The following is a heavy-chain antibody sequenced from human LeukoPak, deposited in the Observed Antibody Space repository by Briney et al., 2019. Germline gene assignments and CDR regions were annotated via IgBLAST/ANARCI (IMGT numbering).Heavy chain of an antibody. CDR1: GVSISSSSYY. CDR3: ARGEF. CDR2: IHYSGST. J-gene: IGHJ4*02. V-gene: IGHV4-39*01. Sequence: PSETLSLTCTVSGVSISSSSYYWGWIRQPPGKGLEWIGSIHYSGSTYYNPSLKSRATISVDTSKNQFSLKVNSVTAADTAVYYCARGEFWGQGTLVTVSS. D-gene: IGHD3-10*01.